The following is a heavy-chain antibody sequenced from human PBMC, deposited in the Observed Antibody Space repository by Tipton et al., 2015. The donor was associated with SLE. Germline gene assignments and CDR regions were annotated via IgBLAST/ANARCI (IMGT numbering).Heavy chain of an antibody. Sequence: TMALTCAVYGGAFSGYYWSWIRQPPGKGLEWIGEINHSGSTNYNPSLKSRVTISVDTSKNQFSLKLSSVTAADTAVYYCARSCSSTSCSTRRFDYWGLGPLVTVSS. J-gene: IGHJ4*02. D-gene: IGHD2-2*01. CDR2: INHSGST. CDR1: GGAFSGYY. V-gene: IGHV4-34*01. CDR3: ARSCSSTSCSTRRFDY.